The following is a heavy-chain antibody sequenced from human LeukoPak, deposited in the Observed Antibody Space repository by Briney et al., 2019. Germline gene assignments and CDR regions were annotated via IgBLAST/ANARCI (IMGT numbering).Heavy chain of an antibody. CDR3: AKDSVPYGSGSSFDY. CDR1: GFTFDDYA. CDR2: ISWNSGSI. D-gene: IGHD3-10*01. J-gene: IGHJ4*02. Sequence: GGSLILSCAASGFTFDDYAMHWVRQAPGKGLEWVSGISWNSGSIGYADSVKGRFTISRDNAKNSLYLQMNSLRAEDTALYYCAKDSVPYGSGSSFDYWGQGTLVTVSS. V-gene: IGHV3-9*01.